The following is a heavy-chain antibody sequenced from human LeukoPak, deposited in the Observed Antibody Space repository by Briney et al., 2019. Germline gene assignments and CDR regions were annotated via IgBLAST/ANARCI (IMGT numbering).Heavy chain of an antibody. Sequence: SVKVSCKASGGTFSSYAISWVRQAPGQGLEWMGGIIPIFGTANYAQKFQGRVTITADESTSTAYMGLSSLRSEDTAVYYCAREGGEYCSSTSCPFDYWGQGTLVTVSS. CDR2: IIPIFGTA. J-gene: IGHJ4*02. CDR1: GGTFSSYA. CDR3: AREGGEYCSSTSCPFDY. V-gene: IGHV1-69*13. D-gene: IGHD2-2*01.